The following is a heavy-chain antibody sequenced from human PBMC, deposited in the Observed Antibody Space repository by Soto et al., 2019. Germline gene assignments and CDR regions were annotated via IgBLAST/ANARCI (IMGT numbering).Heavy chain of an antibody. CDR1: GFRFNNYA. J-gene: IGHJ6*02. Sequence: EVQLLQSGGGLVQPGGSLRLSCVASGFRFNNYAMSWVRQAPGKGLVWVSSISDNGDNTLYADFVKGRFTVSRDNSKNTEYLQINSVTAEDTAVYYCAKDIYTGRIYAADGWRQGTTLTVSS. D-gene: IGHD2-21*01. CDR3: AKDIYTGRIYAADG. V-gene: IGHV3-23*01. CDR2: ISDNGDNT.